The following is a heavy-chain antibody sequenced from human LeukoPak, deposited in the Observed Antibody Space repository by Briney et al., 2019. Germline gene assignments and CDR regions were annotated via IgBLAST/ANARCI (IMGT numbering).Heavy chain of an antibody. CDR3: AREYDFWSGYPSHFDY. CDR2: SNSDGSNT. J-gene: IGHJ4*02. Sequence: GGSLRLSCAASGFTFSYYWMHWVRQAPGKGLVWVSRSNSDGSNTNYAESVKGRFTISRDNAKNTVYLQMNSLRAEDTAVYFCAREYDFWSGYPSHFDYWGQGTLVTVSS. V-gene: IGHV3-74*01. D-gene: IGHD3-3*01. CDR1: GFTFSYYW.